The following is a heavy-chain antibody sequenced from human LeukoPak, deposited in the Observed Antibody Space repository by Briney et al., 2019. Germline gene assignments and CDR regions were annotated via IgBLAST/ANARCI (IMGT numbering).Heavy chain of an antibody. Sequence: PGGSLRLSCAASGFTFSSYAMSWVRQAPGKGLEWVSAISGSGNGANYADSVKGRFSVSRDNSKDTVYLHMNRLRVEDTAVYYRAKMTGFGGSRFDCWGQGTLVTVSA. CDR1: GFTFSSYA. CDR2: ISGSGNGA. V-gene: IGHV3-23*01. CDR3: AKMTGFGGSRFDC. J-gene: IGHJ4*02. D-gene: IGHD2-15*01.